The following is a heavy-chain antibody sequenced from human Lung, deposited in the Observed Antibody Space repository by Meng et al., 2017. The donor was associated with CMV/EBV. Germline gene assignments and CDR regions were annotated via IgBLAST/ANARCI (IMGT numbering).Heavy chain of an antibody. CDR2: ISGSGGST. Sequence: SCAASGFTFSSYAMSWVRQAPGKGLEWVSAISGSGGSTYYADSVKGRFTISRDNSKNTLYLQMNSLRDEDTAVYYCARDPPRPGYTFDSWGQGTXVTVSS. D-gene: IGHD5-18*01. CDR3: ARDPPRPGYTFDS. J-gene: IGHJ4*02. CDR1: GFTFSSYA. V-gene: IGHV3-23*01.